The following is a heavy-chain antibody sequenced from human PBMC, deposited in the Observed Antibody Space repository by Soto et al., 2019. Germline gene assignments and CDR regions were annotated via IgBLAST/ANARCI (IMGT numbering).Heavy chain of an antibody. D-gene: IGHD3-16*01. V-gene: IGHV5-51*01. CDR2: IFPDDSDT. CDR3: FRGGVTSRTFDY. CDR1: GYIIKNYW. Sequence: WESLKISCKASGYIIKNYWIGSVRQMPGQGLELMGIIFPDDSDTRYSPSFQGHVTISGDKSISTAYVQWSSLKASDSAIYYCFRGGVTSRTFDYWGQGTLVTVSS. J-gene: IGHJ4*02.